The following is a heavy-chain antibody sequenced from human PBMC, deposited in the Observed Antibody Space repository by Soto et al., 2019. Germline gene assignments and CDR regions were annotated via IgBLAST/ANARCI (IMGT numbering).Heavy chain of an antibody. J-gene: IGHJ6*02. D-gene: IGHD4-17*01. CDR2: IYYSGST. V-gene: IGHV4-59*12. CDR3: ARELTRDDYGDYADGDYYYYYGMDV. CDR1: GGSISSYY. Sequence: PSETLSLTCTVSGGSISSYYWSWIRQPPGKGLEWIGHIYYSGSTYYNPSLKSRVTISVDTSKNQFSLKLSSVTAADTAVYYCARELTRDDYGDYADGDYYYYYGMDVWGQGTTVTVSS.